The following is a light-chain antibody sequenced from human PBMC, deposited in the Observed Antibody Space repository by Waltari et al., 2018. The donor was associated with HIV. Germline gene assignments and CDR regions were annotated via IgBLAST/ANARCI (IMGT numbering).Light chain of an antibody. CDR2: EVT. CDR1: NSDIGGYHY. V-gene: IGLV2-14*01. CDR3: SSYTTTTTIL. J-gene: IGLJ3*02. Sequence: QSALTQPASVSGSPGQSITISCTGTNSDIGGYHYVSWYQQHPGKAPKLLSYEVTHRPSGISYRFSGSKSGNTASMTISGLQAEDEADYYCSSYTTTTTILFGGGTKVTVL.